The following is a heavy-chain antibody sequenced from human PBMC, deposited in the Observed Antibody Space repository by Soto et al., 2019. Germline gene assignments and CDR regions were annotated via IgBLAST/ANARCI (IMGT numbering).Heavy chain of an antibody. J-gene: IGHJ4*02. CDR2: VYYTGTT. V-gene: IGHV4-59*01. CDR1: GGSISSYF. D-gene: IGHD6-13*01. Sequence: PSETLSLTCTVSGGSISSYFYIWVRQPPGKGLEWIGSVYYTGTTDYNPSLKSRVTISVDTSKTQFSLNLRSVTAADTAVYYCARERAAVPRAFDYWGRGTLLTVFS. CDR3: ARERAAVPRAFDY.